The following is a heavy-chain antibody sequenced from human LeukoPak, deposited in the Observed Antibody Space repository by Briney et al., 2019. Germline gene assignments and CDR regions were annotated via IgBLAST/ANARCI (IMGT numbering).Heavy chain of an antibody. D-gene: IGHD3-9*01. Sequence: GGSLRLSCAASGFIFRNYAMSWVRQAPGKGLEWVSAITGSGDTTYYADSVKGRFTISKDNSKNTLYVEMNTLRAEDTAVYYCAKWGDYDILTGYYVSDFWGQGTLVTVSS. CDR3: AKWGDYDILTGYYVSDF. J-gene: IGHJ4*02. CDR1: GFIFRNYA. V-gene: IGHV3-23*01. CDR2: ITGSGDTT.